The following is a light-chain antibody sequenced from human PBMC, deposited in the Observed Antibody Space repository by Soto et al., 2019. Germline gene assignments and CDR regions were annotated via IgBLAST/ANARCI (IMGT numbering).Light chain of an antibody. CDR2: SDS. V-gene: IGLV1-40*01. CDR3: HYHDTSLGVSV. CDR1: TSNIGAGNF. J-gene: IGLJ3*02. Sequence: QSVLTQPPSVSGAPGQRVTISCTGSTSNIGAGNFVHWYRQLPGSAPRLLMYSDSHRPSGVPDRISGSRSGTTASLAISGLQAEEEAYYYCHYHDTSLGVSVFGGGTQLTVL.